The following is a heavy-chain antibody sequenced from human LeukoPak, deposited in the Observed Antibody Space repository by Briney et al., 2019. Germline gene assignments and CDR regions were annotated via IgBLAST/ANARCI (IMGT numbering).Heavy chain of an antibody. CDR2: IKQDGTEK. D-gene: IGHD5-12*01. J-gene: IGHJ5*02. Sequence: PGESLRLSCAASGFSFTTYWMSWVRQAPGKGLEWVANIKQDGTEKYYVDSVKGRFTISRDNAKNSLYLQMNSLRAEDTAVYYCARGGWGYDLNGWFDPWGQGTLVTVSS. CDR1: GFSFTTYW. V-gene: IGHV3-7*01. CDR3: ARGGWGYDLNGWFDP.